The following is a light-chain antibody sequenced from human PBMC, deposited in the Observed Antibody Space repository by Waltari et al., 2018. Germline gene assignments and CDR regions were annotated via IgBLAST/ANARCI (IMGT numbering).Light chain of an antibody. CDR1: NSNIGSNF. CDR3: GTWDGSLTAGV. V-gene: IGLV1-51*01. CDR2: DNN. J-gene: IGLJ2*01. Sequence: QSVLTQPPSVSAAPGQKVTISCPGSNSNIGSNFVSWYQQLPGTAPKLLIYDNNQRPSGIPDRFSGSRSGTSATLGITGLQTGDEADYYCGTWDGSLTAGVFGGGTKVTVL.